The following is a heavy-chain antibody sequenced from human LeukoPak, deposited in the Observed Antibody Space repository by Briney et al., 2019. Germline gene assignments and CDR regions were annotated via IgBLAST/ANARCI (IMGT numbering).Heavy chain of an antibody. CDR1: GGSISSTSYY. D-gene: IGHD3-10*01. J-gene: IGHJ4*02. CDR3: GRVILGEAKSPIDC. Sequence: SETLSLTCTVSGGSISSTSYYWGWIRQPPGKGLAWIGFISYSGSTYYNPSLKSRVTISVDTSKNQFSLKLTSVTAADTAVYYCGRVILGEAKSPIDCWGQGTLVTVSS. CDR2: ISYSGST. V-gene: IGHV4-39*01.